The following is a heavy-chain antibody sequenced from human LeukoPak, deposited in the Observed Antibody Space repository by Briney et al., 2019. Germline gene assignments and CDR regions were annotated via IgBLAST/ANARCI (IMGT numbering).Heavy chain of an antibody. Sequence: GASVTVSFKASGGTFSSYAISWVRQAPGQGLEWMGWISAYNGNTNYAQKLQGRVTMTTDTSTSTAYMELRSLRSDDTAVYYCARGGETTVTTFDYWGQGTLVTVSS. CDR1: GGTFSSYA. CDR2: ISAYNGNT. V-gene: IGHV1-18*01. J-gene: IGHJ4*02. CDR3: ARGGETTVTTFDY. D-gene: IGHD4-17*01.